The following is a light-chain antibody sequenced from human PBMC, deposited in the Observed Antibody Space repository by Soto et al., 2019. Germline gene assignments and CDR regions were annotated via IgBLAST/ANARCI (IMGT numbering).Light chain of an antibody. CDR2: GAS. J-gene: IGKJ4*01. CDR3: QQYNTWFT. Sequence: IVMTQSPAQLSVSPGERATLSCRASESVSSNLAWYQQKPGQAPRLLIYGASTRATGIPARFSGSGSGTEFTLTIRSLQSEDFAVYYCQQYNTWFTFGGGTKVHIK. CDR1: ESVSSN. V-gene: IGKV3-15*01.